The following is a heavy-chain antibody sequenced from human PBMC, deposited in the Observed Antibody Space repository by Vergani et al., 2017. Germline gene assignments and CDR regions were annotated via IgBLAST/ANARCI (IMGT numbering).Heavy chain of an antibody. CDR3: ARLGLTASRREAPVFDY. V-gene: IGHV3-21*01. CDR1: GFTFSHYS. Sequence: EVQLVESGGVVVQPGGSLRLSCAASGFTFSHYSMNWVRQAPGKGLEWVSSISGNNDDVYYADSVKGRFTISRDNAKNSLYLDMSSLRAEDTAVYFCARLGLTASRREAPVFDYWGQGTLVTVSS. D-gene: IGHD6-13*01. J-gene: IGHJ4*02. CDR2: ISGNNDDV.